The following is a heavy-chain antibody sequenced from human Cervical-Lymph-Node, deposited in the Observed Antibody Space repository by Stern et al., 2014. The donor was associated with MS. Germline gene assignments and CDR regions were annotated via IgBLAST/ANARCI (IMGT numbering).Heavy chain of an antibody. D-gene: IGHD2-15*01. CDR3: ARATPGRPAY. J-gene: IGHJ4*02. CDR2: ISHDGDTI. Sequence: QVQLVESGGGSVKPGGSLRLSCAASGFDFSDYYMSWIRQAPGKGLEWVSYISHDGDTIYYADSVNGRFTVSRDNAKNSLYLQMSSLRADDTAVYFCARATPGRPAYWGQGTLVTVSS. CDR1: GFDFSDYY. V-gene: IGHV3-11*01.